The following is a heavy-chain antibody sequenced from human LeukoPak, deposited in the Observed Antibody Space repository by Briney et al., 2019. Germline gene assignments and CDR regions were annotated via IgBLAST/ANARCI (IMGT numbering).Heavy chain of an antibody. CDR3: ARLRGWFEVRAFDV. V-gene: IGHV5-51*01. CDR2: IYPGDSDT. J-gene: IGHJ3*01. CDR1: GYSFSSSW. D-gene: IGHD6-19*01. Sequence: GESLKISCKGSGYSFSSSWIGWVRRMPGKGLEWMGIIYPGDSDTKYSPSFQGQVTISVDKSISTAYLQWSSLKASDTAMYYCARLRGWFEVRAFDVWGQGTMVTVSS.